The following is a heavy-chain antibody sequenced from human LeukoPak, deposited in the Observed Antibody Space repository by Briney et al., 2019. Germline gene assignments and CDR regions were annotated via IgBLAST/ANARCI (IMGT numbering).Heavy chain of an antibody. Sequence: GGSLRLSCAASGFTFSSYSMNWVRQASGKGLEWVSGITDSGRKTYYADSVKGRFSISRDNSRNTVYLQMSDLRAEDTAVYYCAKITKATTPNYWGQGTLVTVSS. D-gene: IGHD3-10*01. V-gene: IGHV3-23*01. J-gene: IGHJ4*02. CDR1: GFTFSSYS. CDR3: AKITKATTPNY. CDR2: ITDSGRKT.